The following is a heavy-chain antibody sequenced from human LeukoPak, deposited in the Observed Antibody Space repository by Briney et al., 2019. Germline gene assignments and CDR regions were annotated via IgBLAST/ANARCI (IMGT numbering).Heavy chain of an antibody. J-gene: IGHJ4*02. D-gene: IGHD2-2*01. CDR1: GYSISSGY. V-gene: IGHV4-38-2*02. CDR2: IHHPGSI. CDR3: ARDSRYCSGASCYS. Sequence: SETLSLTCTASGYSISSGYWGWVRQPPGKGLEWIGSIHHPGSIYYNPSLKSRVTISIDTSKNQFSLKLSSVTAADTAVYYCARDSRYCSGASCYSWGQGTLVTVSS.